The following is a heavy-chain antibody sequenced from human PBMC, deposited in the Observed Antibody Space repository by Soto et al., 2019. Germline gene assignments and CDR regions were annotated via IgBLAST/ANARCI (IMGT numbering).Heavy chain of an antibody. CDR1: GFTFSSYW. V-gene: IGHV3-7*03. Sequence: PGGSLRLSCEASGFTFSSYWMSWVRQAPGKGLEWVANIKLDGSERYYVDSVRGRFTISRDNAKNSLFLQMDSLRAEDTAVYYCARAVKLAVPAATGCFDFWGQGTLVTVSS. J-gene: IGHJ4*03. CDR2: IKLDGSER. CDR3: ARAVKLAVPAATGCFDF. D-gene: IGHD6-13*01.